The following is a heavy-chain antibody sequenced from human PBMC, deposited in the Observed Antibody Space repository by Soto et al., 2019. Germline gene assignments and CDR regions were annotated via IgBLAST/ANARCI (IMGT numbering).Heavy chain of an antibody. V-gene: IGHV3-23*01. Sequence: GVSPRLSCAAPEFIVNTNDMSWVRQAPGKGLEWVSDIIDSGGSTYYADSVKGRFTISGDNSKSTLYLQMNSLRAEDTALYYCAKGRSYYYYYGVDVWGQGTTVTVSS. CDR3: AKGRSYYYYYGVDV. J-gene: IGHJ6*02. CDR2: IIDSGGST. CDR1: EFIVNTND.